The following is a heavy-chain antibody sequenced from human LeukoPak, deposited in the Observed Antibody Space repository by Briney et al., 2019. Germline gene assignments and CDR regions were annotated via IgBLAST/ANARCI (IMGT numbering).Heavy chain of an antibody. V-gene: IGHV4-30-4*08. CDR2: IYYSGST. CDR1: GGSISSGDYY. CDR3: ARVSSGYPNWFDP. D-gene: IGHD3-22*01. J-gene: IGHJ5*02. Sequence: SQTLSLTCTVSGGSISSGDYYWSWIRQPPGKGLEWIGYIYYSGSTYYNPSLKSRVTISVDTSKNQFSLKLSSVTAADTAVYYCARVSSGYPNWFDPWGQGTLVTVSS.